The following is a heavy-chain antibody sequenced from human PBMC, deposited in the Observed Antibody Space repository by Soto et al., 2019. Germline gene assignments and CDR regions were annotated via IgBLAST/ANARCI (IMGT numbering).Heavy chain of an antibody. V-gene: IGHV3-64*01. CDR1: GFTFSYYA. Sequence: EVQLVESGGGLVQPGGSLRLSCAASGFTFSYYAMHWVRQAPGKGLEYVSVIGADGGNTYYANSVKGRFTISRDNSKNTLYIQMGSLRAEDTAVYYCAREPPTCASDCYFLDYWGKGALVTVSS. CDR3: AREPPTCASDCYFLDY. D-gene: IGHD2-21*02. J-gene: IGHJ4*02. CDR2: IGADGGNT.